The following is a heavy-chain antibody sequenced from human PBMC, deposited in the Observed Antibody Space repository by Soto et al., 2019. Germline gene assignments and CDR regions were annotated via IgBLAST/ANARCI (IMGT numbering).Heavy chain of an antibody. CDR2: IYYSGGT. V-gene: IGHV4-30-4*01. CDR1: GSSISSADYY. CDR3: ARAFFVNGYYYNGYFFDF. D-gene: IGHD5-18*01. J-gene: IGHJ4*01. Sequence: SETLSLTCTVSGSSISSADYYWTWIRQSPGEGLEWIGYIYYSGGTYYTPSLKSRMTISLDTSKNQFSLKLTSVTAADTAIYYCARAFFVNGYYYNGYFFDFWGQGAQVTVSS.